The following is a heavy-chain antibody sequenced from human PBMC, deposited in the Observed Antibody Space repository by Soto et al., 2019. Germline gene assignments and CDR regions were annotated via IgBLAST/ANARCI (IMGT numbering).Heavy chain of an antibody. CDR1: GFTFSSYG. CDR3: VQRRSPGLGGLVH. CDR2: IWFGGRNK. Sequence: QVQLVESGGGVVQPGRSLRLSCAASGFTFSSYGMDWVRQAPGKGLEWVAIIWFGGRNKHYADSVKGRFSISRDNSKNTLYLDMNNIKAEDTAIYYCVQRRSPGLGGLVHWGQGALVTVSS. V-gene: IGHV3-33*01. D-gene: IGHD5-12*01. J-gene: IGHJ4*02.